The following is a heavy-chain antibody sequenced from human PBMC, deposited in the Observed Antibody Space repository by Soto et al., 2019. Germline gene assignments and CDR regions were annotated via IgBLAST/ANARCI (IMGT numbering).Heavy chain of an antibody. D-gene: IGHD1-26*01. J-gene: IGHJ4*02. Sequence: PSETLSLTCAVYGGSFSGYYWSWIRQPPGKGLEWIGEINHSGSTNYNPSLKSRVTISVDTSKNQFSLKLSSVTAADTAVYYCARRVVGATFDYWGQGTLVTVSS. V-gene: IGHV4-34*01. CDR3: ARRVVGATFDY. CDR1: GGSFSGYY. CDR2: INHSGST.